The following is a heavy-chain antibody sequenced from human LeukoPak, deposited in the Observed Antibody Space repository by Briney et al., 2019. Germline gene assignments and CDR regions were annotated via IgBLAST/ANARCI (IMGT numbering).Heavy chain of an antibody. D-gene: IGHD3-9*01. J-gene: IGHJ4*02. CDR2: INPSGGST. V-gene: IGHV1-46*01. CDR3: ARDPYDILTGTYYFDY. CDR1: GYTFTSYY. Sequence: ASVKVSCKASGYTFTSYYMHWVRQAPGQGLEWMGIINPSGGSTSYAQKFQGRVTMTRDTSTSTVYMELSSLRSEDTAVYYCARDPYDILTGTYYFDYWGQGTLVTVSS.